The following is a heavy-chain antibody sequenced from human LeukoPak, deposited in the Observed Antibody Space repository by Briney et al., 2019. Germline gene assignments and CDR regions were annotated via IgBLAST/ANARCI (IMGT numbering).Heavy chain of an antibody. CDR2: ISSSGSTI. D-gene: IGHD6-19*01. J-gene: IGHJ4*02. CDR1: GFTFCDYY. CDR3: ARDSSSGRVV. V-gene: IGHV3-11*01. Sequence: GGSLRLSCAASGFTFCDYYMSWMRQGPGKGLEGGSYISSSGSTIYYADSVKGRFTISRDNAKNSLYLQMNSLRAEDTAVYYCARDSSSGRVVWGQGTLVTVSS.